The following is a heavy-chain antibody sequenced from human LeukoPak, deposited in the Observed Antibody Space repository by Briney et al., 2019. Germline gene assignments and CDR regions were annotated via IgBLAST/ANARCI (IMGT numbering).Heavy chain of an antibody. Sequence: SVKVSCKASGGTFSSYAITWVRQAPGQGLEWMGEIIPLFDTANYAQKFQGRVTITADESTITAYMELSSLKSEDTTVYYCARVPTRYCSSTSCFADFWGQGTLVTVSS. V-gene: IGHV1-69*13. CDR1: GGTFSSYA. D-gene: IGHD2-2*01. CDR3: ARVPTRYCSSTSCFADF. J-gene: IGHJ4*02. CDR2: IIPLFDTA.